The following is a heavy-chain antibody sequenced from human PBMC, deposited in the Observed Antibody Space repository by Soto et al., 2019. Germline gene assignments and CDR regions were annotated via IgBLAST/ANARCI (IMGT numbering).Heavy chain of an antibody. D-gene: IGHD2-2*02. CDR1: GGTFSSYA. J-gene: IGHJ6*02. CDR2: IIPIFGTA. Sequence: ASVKVSCKASGGTFSSYAISWVRQAPGQGLEWMGGIIPIFGTANYAQKFQGRVTITADKSTSTAYMELSSLRSEDTAVYYCARDRECSSTSGYSGFYYYYGMDVWGQGTTVTVSS. CDR3: ARDRECSSTSGYSGFYYYYGMDV. V-gene: IGHV1-69*06.